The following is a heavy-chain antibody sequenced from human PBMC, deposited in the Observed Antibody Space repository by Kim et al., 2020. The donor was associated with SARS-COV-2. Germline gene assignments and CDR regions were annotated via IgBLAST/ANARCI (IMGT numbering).Heavy chain of an antibody. Sequence: GGSLRLSCAVSGFTFRSYDMPWVRQAPGKGLEWVSAIGTAGDTYYAGSVKGRFTISRDNAKNSLYLQMNSLRAGDTAVYYCARATRGADVDFWGQGRLVT. CDR2: IGTAGDT. CDR3: ARATRGADVDF. J-gene: IGHJ4*03. V-gene: IGHV3-13*01. CDR1: GFTFRSYD. D-gene: IGHD3-10*01.